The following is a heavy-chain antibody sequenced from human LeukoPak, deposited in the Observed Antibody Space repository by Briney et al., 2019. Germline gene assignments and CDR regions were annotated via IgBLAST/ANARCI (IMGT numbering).Heavy chain of an antibody. V-gene: IGHV4-59*01. J-gene: IGHJ6*03. D-gene: IGHD3-3*01. CDR3: ARDQRNYDFWSGYYYYYMDV. Sequence: SETLSLTCTVSGGSLSSYYWSWSRQPPGQGLEGIGYIYYSVSTNYNPSLKSRATISVDTSKNQFSLKLSSVTAADTAVYYCARDQRNYDFWSGYYYYYMDVWGKGTTVTVSS. CDR2: IYYSVST. CDR1: GGSLSSYY.